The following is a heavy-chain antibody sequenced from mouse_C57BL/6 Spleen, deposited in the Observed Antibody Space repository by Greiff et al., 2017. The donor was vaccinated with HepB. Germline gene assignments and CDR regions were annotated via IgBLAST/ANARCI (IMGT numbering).Heavy chain of an antibody. J-gene: IGHJ4*01. CDR2: IYPRSGNT. CDR3: AHYGSSPYAMDY. Sequence: VQLQQSGAELARPGASVKLSCKASGYTFTSYGISWVKQRTGQGLEWIGEIYPRSGNTYYNEKFKGKATLTADKSSSTAYMELRSLTSEDSAVYFCAHYGSSPYAMDYWGQGTSVTVSS. V-gene: IGHV1-81*01. CDR1: GYTFTSYG. D-gene: IGHD1-1*01.